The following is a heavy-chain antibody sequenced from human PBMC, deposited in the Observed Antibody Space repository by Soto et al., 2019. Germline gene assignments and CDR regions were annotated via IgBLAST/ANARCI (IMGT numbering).Heavy chain of an antibody. D-gene: IGHD3-10*01. CDR2: IYHSGST. CDR1: GGSISSSNW. J-gene: IGHJ5*02. Sequence: QVQLQESGPGLVKPSGTLSLTCAVSGGSISSSNWWSWVRQPPGKGLEWIGEIYHSGSTNYNPSLKSRVTISVDKSKNQFSLKLSSVTAADTAVYYCARDRGAPIVRGEQPANWFDPWGQGTLVTVSS. CDR3: ARDRGAPIVRGEQPANWFDP. V-gene: IGHV4-4*02.